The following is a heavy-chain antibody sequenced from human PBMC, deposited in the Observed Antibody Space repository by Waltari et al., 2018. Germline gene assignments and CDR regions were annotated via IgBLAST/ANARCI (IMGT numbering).Heavy chain of an antibody. CDR1: GFTLCSYW. D-gene: IGHD3-3*01. CDR3: VREGVGSAFDI. Sequence: VQLVESGGGLVQSGGSLRLSCAASGFTLCSYWMHWVRQAPGKGLVWVSRINSDGSTTNYADSVRGRFTISRDNAENTLYLQMNSLRAEDTAVYFCVREGVGSAFDIWGQGTMVTVSS. J-gene: IGHJ3*02. CDR2: INSDGSTT. V-gene: IGHV3-74*01.